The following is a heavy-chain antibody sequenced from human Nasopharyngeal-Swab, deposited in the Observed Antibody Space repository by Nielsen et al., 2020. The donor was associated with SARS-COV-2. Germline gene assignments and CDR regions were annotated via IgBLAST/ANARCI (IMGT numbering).Heavy chain of an antibody. V-gene: IGHV5-51*01. CDR2: IYPGDSDT. J-gene: IGHJ4*02. CDR1: GFTFSTYW. D-gene: IGHD3-10*01. CDR3: ARRLYGSGSYYSLDFDY. Sequence: GESLKISCTGSGFTFSTYWIGWVRQMPGKGLEWMGIIYPGDSDTRYSPSFQGQVTISADKSISTAYLQWSSLRASDTAMYYCARRLYGSGSYYSLDFDYWGQGTLVTVSS.